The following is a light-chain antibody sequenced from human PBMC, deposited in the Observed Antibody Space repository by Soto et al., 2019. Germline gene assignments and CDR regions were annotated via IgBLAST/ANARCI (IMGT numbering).Light chain of an antibody. CDR3: AAWDVSLSVVV. J-gene: IGLJ2*01. CDR1: SSNIGSKY. V-gene: IGLV1-47*01. CDR2: RDN. Sequence: QSVLTQPPSASETPGQRVTISCSGSSSNIGSKYVYWYQQLPGTAPKLLIYRDNLRPSGVPDRFSGSKSGTSASLAISGLRSEDEDDYYCAAWDVSLSVVVFGGGTQLTVL.